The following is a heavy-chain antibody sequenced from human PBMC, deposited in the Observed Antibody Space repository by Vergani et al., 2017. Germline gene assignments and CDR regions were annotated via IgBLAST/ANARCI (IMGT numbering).Heavy chain of an antibody. D-gene: IGHD1-26*01. CDR2: RTGGGGST. CDR3: VKDAGSYKNFFDS. Sequence: EVQLLESGGSLKQPGGSVRLSCAASGFTFSTYAMHWVRQAPGKGLEWVSARTGGGGSTYYADSFKGRFIISRDNSRDTLYLQMNSLRPEDTATYYCVKDAGSYKNFFDSWGQGTLVTVSS. J-gene: IGHJ4*02. CDR1: GFTFSTYA. V-gene: IGHV3-23*01.